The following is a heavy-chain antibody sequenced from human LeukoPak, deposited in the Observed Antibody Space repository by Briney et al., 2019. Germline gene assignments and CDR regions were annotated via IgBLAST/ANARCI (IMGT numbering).Heavy chain of an antibody. CDR1: GFTFGDYL. Sequence: GGSLRLSCTASGFTFGDYLMSLFRQAPGKELEWIGFIRRKLDGGTAEYAASVKGRFTISRDDSTSIAYLQMNSLKTEDTAVYYCSRSSGWLSVYWGQGTLVTVSS. V-gene: IGHV3-49*03. CDR2: IRRKLDGGTA. J-gene: IGHJ4*02. CDR3: SRSSGWLSVY. D-gene: IGHD6-19*01.